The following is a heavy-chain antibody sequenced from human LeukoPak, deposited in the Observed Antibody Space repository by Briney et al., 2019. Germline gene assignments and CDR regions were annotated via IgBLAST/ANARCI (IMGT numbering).Heavy chain of an antibody. CDR1: GGSISSSSYY. V-gene: IGHV4-39*01. CDR3: ARRTILTGSDY. D-gene: IGHD3-9*01. J-gene: IGHJ4*02. Sequence: ASETLSLTCTVSGGSISSSSYYWGWIRRPPGKGLEWIGSIYYSGSTYYNPSLKSRVTISVDTSKNQFSLKLSSVTAADTAVYYCARRTILTGSDYWGQGTLVTVSS. CDR2: IYYSGST.